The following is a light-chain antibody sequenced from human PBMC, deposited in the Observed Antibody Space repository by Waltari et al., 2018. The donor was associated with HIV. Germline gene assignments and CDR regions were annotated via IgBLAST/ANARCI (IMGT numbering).Light chain of an antibody. V-gene: IGLV1-47*01. CDR2: KNN. CDR1: RSNIGKNS. CDR3: ATWDDGLSGPV. Sequence: QSVLTQSPSASATPGQRVTISCSGSRSNIGKNSVFWYQQVPGTAPKLLIYKNNQRPSGVPDRFSGSKSGTSASLAISGLRSDDEADYYCATWDDGLSGPVFGTGTKVTVL. J-gene: IGLJ1*01.